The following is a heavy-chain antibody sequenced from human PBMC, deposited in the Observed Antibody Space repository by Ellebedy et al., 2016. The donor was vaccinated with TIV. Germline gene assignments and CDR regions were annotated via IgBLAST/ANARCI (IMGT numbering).Heavy chain of an antibody. Sequence: GGSLRLXXAASGFNFSNYAMSWVRQAPGKGLEWVSIINAGGGSTYYADSVKGRFTISRDNSKNTLYLQMNSLRDEDTAVYYCARDSGSSYYYYGMDVWGQGTTVTVSS. D-gene: IGHD3-10*01. V-gene: IGHV3-23*01. CDR3: ARDSGSSYYYYGMDV. CDR1: GFNFSNYA. CDR2: INAGGGST. J-gene: IGHJ6*02.